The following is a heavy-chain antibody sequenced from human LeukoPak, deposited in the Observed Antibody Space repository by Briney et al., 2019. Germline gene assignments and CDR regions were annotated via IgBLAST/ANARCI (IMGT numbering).Heavy chain of an antibody. CDR1: GFTFNRYA. J-gene: IGHJ3*02. Sequence: PGRSLRLSCAASGFTFNRYAMHWVRQAPGKGLEWVAVAPHDGSDEDYADSVKGRFTISRDNSKNTLNLQMNSLGPEDTALYYCARGALYASDIWGQGTMVSVSS. CDR2: APHDGSDE. V-gene: IGHV3-30*04. CDR3: ARGALYASDI.